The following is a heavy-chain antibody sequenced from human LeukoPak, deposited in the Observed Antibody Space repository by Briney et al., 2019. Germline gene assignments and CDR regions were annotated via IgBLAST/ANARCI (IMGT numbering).Heavy chain of an antibody. V-gene: IGHV4-38-2*02. J-gene: IGHJ4*02. CDR3: ARDYCGADCRALGD. D-gene: IGHD2-21*02. CDR2: LSHSGSP. CDR1: GRSIKSGYY. Sequence: PSETLSLTCAVSGRSIKSGYYWGWMRQPPGKGLEWIGSLSHSGSPYYNASLKSRVTISIDTSKSQFSLEPKSVTAADTAMYYCARDYCGADCRALGDWGQGTLVTVSS.